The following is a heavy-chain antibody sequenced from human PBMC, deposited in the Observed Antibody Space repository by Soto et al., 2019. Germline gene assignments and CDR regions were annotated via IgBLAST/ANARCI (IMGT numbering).Heavy chain of an antibody. CDR2: ISYDGSNK. V-gene: IGHV3-30*18. Sequence: GGSLRLSCAASGFTFSSYGMHWVRQAPGKGLEWVAVISYDGSNKYYADSVKGRFTISRDNSKNTLYLQMNSLRAEDTAVYYCAKERIYDREWYWGQGTLVTVSS. CDR3: AKERIYDREWY. CDR1: GFTFSSYG. D-gene: IGHD3-22*01. J-gene: IGHJ4*02.